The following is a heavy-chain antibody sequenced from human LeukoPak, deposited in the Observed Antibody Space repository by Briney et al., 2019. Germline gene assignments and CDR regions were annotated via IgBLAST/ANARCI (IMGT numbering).Heavy chain of an antibody. D-gene: IGHD6-19*01. V-gene: IGHV3-9*01. CDR3: TTFNNGWCDY. J-gene: IGHJ4*02. Sequence: GRSLRLSCAASGFTFDEYAMHWVRQAPGKGLEWVSGISYSSGSIGYVDSVKGRFTISRDNAKNSLYLQMNSLKTEDTAVYYCTTFNNGWCDYWGQGTLVTVSS. CDR1: GFTFDEYA. CDR2: ISYSSGSI.